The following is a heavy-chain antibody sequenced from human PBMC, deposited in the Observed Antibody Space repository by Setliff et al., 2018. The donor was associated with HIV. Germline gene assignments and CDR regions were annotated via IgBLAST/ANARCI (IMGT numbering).Heavy chain of an antibody. CDR1: GYSISTAYY. J-gene: IGHJ4*02. CDR3: MRLSDTAMASFDS. V-gene: IGHV4-38-2*01. Sequence: PSETLSLTCAVSGYSISTAYYWGWIRQPPGKGLEWIGSVYHSGTTYYNPSLKSRVTISVDMSNNQFSLKVTAVTAADTAVYYCMRLSDTAMASFDSWGQGILVTVSS. CDR2: VYHSGTT. D-gene: IGHD5-18*01.